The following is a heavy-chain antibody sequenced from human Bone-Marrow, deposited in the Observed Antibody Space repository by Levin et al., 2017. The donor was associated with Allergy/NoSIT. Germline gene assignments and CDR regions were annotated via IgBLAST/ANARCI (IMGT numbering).Heavy chain of an antibody. Sequence: GGSLRLSCAASGFTFSNFWMTWVRQAPGKGLEWVAIIKQDGGEKYYVDSVRDRFTISRDNAKNSLYLQVNSLRAEDTAVYYCARADSNGYFVYWGQGTLVTVSS. D-gene: IGHD3-22*01. CDR3: ARADSNGYFVY. CDR2: IKQDGGEK. J-gene: IGHJ4*01. CDR1: GFTFSNFW. V-gene: IGHV3-7*01.